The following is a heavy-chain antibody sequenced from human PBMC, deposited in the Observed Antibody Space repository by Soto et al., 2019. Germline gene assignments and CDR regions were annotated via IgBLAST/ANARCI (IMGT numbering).Heavy chain of an antibody. CDR2: IKQDESDK. J-gene: IGHJ4*02. CDR1: GFTFSNYW. CDR3: ARDGTLYDSSGYYYLH. D-gene: IGHD3-22*01. V-gene: IGHV3-7*03. Sequence: EVQLVESGGGLVQPGGSLRLSCAASGFTFSNYWMSWVRQAPGKGLEWVANIKQDESDKYYVDSVKGRFTISRDNAKNSLYLQMNSLRAEDTAVYYCARDGTLYDSSGYYYLHWGQGTLVTVSS.